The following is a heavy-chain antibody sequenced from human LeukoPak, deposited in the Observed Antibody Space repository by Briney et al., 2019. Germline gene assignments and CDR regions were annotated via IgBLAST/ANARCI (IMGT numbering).Heavy chain of an antibody. V-gene: IGHV3-30-3*01. CDR1: GFTFSSYA. CDR2: ISYDGSNK. D-gene: IGHD3-3*02. J-gene: IGHJ4*02. CDR3: ARDILSGNPDFDY. Sequence: GGSLRLSCAASGFTFSSYAMHWVRQAPGKGLEWVAVISYDGSNKYYADSVKGRFTISRDNSKNTLYLQMNSLGAEDTAVYYCARDILSGNPDFDYWGQGTLVTVSS.